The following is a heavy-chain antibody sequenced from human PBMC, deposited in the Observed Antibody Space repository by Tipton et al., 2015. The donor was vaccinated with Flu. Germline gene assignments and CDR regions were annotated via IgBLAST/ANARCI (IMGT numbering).Heavy chain of an antibody. CDR3: ARSVTYYYDSSGSTFDY. CDR2: IYSSGST. D-gene: IGHD6-19*01. J-gene: IGHJ4*03. V-gene: IGHV4-4*07. Sequence: TLSLTCTVSGGSISSYYWSWIRQPAGKGLEWIGRIYSSGSTSYNPSLKSRVTMSVDTAENQFSLRLSSVTAADTAVYYCARSVTYYYDSSGSTFDYWGQGTTVTVSS. CDR1: GGSISSYY.